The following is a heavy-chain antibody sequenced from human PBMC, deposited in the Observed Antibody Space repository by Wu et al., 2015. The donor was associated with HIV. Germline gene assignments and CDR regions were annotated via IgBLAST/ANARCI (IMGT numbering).Heavy chain of an antibody. D-gene: IGHD6-13*01. Sequence: QVQMVQSGAEVKKPGSSVKVSCKASGGTFSSYAISWVRQAPGQGLEWMGGIIPIFGTPNYAQKFQGRVTITTDESTSTTYMELSSLRSEDTAVYYCARAYSSSWYGVDYWGQGTLVTVSS. CDR1: GGTFSSYA. CDR3: ARAYSSSWYGVDY. CDR2: IIPIFGTP. V-gene: IGHV1-69*05. J-gene: IGHJ4*02.